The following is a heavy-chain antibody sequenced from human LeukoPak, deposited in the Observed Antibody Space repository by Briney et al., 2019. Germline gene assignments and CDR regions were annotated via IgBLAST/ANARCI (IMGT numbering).Heavy chain of an antibody. D-gene: IGHD6-6*01. Sequence: GESLQISCKGSGYSFTSYWIGWVRQMPGKGLEWMGIIYPGDSDTSYSPSFQGQVTISADKSISTAYLQWSSLKASDTAMYYCARREGIAARDNFYYYYGMDVWGQGTTVTVSS. CDR3: ARREGIAARDNFYYYYGMDV. J-gene: IGHJ6*02. CDR1: GYSFTSYW. V-gene: IGHV5-51*01. CDR2: IYPGDSDT.